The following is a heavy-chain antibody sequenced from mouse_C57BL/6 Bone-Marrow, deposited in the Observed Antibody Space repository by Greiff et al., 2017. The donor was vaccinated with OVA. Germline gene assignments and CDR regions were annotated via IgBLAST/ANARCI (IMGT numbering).Heavy chain of an antibody. CDR3: ARFPWAYYAMDY. Sequence: QVQLQQSGAELAQPGASVKLSCKASGYTFTSYWMHWVKPRPGQGLEWIGYINPSSGYTKYNQKFKDKATLTADKSSSTAYMQLSSLTYEDSAVYYCARFPWAYYAMDYWGQGTSVTVSS. V-gene: IGHV1-7*01. D-gene: IGHD4-1*01. CDR1: GYTFTSYW. J-gene: IGHJ4*01. CDR2: INPSSGYT.